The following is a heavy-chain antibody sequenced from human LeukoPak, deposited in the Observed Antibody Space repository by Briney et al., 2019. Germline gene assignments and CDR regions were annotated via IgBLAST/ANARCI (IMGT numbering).Heavy chain of an antibody. V-gene: IGHV6-1*01. Sequence: SQTLSLTCAISGDSVSSNSAAWNWIRQSPSRGLEWLGRTYYRSKWYNEYAVSVKSRLIITPDTSKNHFSLQLNFVTPEDTATYYCAGAYGTYLHFDYWGQGSLVTVSS. CDR2: TYYRSKWYN. CDR1: GDSVSSNSAA. J-gene: IGHJ4*02. D-gene: IGHD4-17*01. CDR3: AGAYGTYLHFDY.